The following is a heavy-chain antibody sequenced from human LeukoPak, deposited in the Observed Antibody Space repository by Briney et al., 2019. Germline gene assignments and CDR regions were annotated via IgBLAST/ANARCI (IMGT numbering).Heavy chain of an antibody. D-gene: IGHD3-22*01. CDR3: ASFYYESSGNYYGPFDY. Sequence: PSETLSLTCTVSGGSISSSSYYWGWIRQPPGKGLEWIGSIYYSGSTYYNPSLKSRVTISLDTSKNQFSLWLSSVTAADTAVYYCASFYYESSGNYYGPFDYWGQGTLVTLVS. CDR2: IYYSGST. J-gene: IGHJ4*02. V-gene: IGHV4-39*01. CDR1: GGSISSSSYY.